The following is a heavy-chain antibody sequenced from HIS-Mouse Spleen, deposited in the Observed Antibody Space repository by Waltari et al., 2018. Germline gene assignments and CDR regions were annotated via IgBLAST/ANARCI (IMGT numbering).Heavy chain of an antibody. CDR3: AREIPYSSSWYDWYFDL. D-gene: IGHD6-13*01. CDR2: IYYSGST. CDR1: GGSIRRSSYY. J-gene: IGHJ2*01. Sequence: QLQLQESGPGLVKPSETLSLTCTVSGGSIRRSSYYWGWIRQPPGKGLEWIGGIYYSGSTYNNPSRKSRVTRSVDTSKNQFSLKLSSVTAADTAVYYCAREIPYSSSWYDWYFDLWGRGTLVTVSS. V-gene: IGHV4-39*07.